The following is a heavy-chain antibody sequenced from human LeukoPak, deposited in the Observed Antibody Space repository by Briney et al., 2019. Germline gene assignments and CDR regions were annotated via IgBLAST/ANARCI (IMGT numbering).Heavy chain of an antibody. D-gene: IGHD5-12*01. J-gene: IGHJ4*02. V-gene: IGHV3-30*18. CDR1: GFTFSSYG. CDR2: ISYDGSNK. Sequence: PGRSLRLSCAASGFTFSSYGMHWVRQAPGKGLEWVAVISYDGSNKYHADSVKGRFTISRDNSKNTLYLQMNSLRTEDTAVYYCAKPWLPTAQTWPFDYWGQGTLVTVSS. CDR3: AKPWLPTAQTWPFDY.